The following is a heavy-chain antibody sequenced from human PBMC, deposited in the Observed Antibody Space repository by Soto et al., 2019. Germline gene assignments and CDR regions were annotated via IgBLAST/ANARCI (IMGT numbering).Heavy chain of an antibody. D-gene: IGHD6-6*01. Sequence: GASVKVSCKASGGTFSSYTISWVRQAPGQGLEWMGRIIPILGIANYAQKFQGRVTITADKSTSTAYMELSSLRSEDTAVYYCARSIEQLVPGWAFDYWGQGTLVTVSS. CDR1: GGTFSSYT. V-gene: IGHV1-69*02. J-gene: IGHJ4*02. CDR2: IIPILGIA. CDR3: ARSIEQLVPGWAFDY.